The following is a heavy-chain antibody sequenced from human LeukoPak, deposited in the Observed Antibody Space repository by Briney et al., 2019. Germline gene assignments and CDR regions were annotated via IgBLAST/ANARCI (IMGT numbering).Heavy chain of an antibody. CDR2: ISAYNGNT. V-gene: IGHV1-18*01. D-gene: IGHD3-9*01. CDR1: GYAFTSYG. J-gene: IGHJ4*02. Sequence: ASVKVSCKASGYAFTSYGISWVRQAPGQGLEWMGWISAYNGNTNYAQKLQGRVTMTTDTSTSTAYMELRSLRSDDTAVYYCARGPGALETDWSLESYWGQGTLVTVSS. CDR3: ARGPGALETDWSLESY.